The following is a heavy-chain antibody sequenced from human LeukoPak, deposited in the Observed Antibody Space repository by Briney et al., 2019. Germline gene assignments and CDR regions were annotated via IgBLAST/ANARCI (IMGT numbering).Heavy chain of an antibody. CDR1: GFTFSSYE. D-gene: IGHD6-13*01. CDR2: ISSSGSTI. J-gene: IGHJ6*02. V-gene: IGHV3-48*03. CDR3: AREYSSSWYAGGLYYYYGMDV. Sequence: GGYLRLSCAASGFTFSSYEMNWVRQAPGKGLEWVSYISSSGSTIYYADSVKGRFTISRDNAKNSLYLQMNSLRAEDTAVYYCAREYSSSWYAGGLYYYYGMDVWGQGTTVTVSS.